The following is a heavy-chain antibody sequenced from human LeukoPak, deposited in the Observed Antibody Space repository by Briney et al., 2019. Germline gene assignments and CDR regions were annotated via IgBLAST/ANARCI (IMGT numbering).Heavy chain of an antibody. CDR2: IYYRGST. J-gene: IGHJ6*03. CDR3: ARGRKDGYSSSRKGAYYYMDV. Sequence: SETLSLTRTVSGGSLSSYYSSSIRQPPGEGREWSGYIYYRGSTTYNTSPKRRVTISVDTSKRQFSLTLSSVTAGATAVYYCARGRKDGYSSSRKGAYYYMDVWGKGTTVTVSS. D-gene: IGHD6-13*01. CDR1: GGSLSSYY. V-gene: IGHV4-59*01.